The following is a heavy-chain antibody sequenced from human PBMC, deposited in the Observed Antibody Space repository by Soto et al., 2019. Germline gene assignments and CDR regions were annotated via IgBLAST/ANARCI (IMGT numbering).Heavy chain of an antibody. V-gene: IGHV3-30*18. D-gene: IGHD6-19*01. CDR2: ISYDASNK. CDR1: GFTFSSYG. J-gene: IGHJ3*02. Sequence: QVQLVESGGGVVQPGRSLRLSCAVSGFTFSSYGMHWVRQAPGKGLEWVAVISYDASNKYYADSLKRRLTISRHNFKNTLHLQMNSLIAEDTAVYYCAKQGTPHSSGWPDAFDIWGQGALGSVSS. CDR3: AKQGTPHSSGWPDAFDI.